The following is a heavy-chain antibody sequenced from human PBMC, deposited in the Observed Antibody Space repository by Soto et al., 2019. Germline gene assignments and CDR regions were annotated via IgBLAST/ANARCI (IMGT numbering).Heavy chain of an antibody. D-gene: IGHD1-1*01. CDR1: GGSFSGYY. CDR2: INHSGST. V-gene: IGHV4-34*01. J-gene: IGHJ5*02. CDR3: ARINDRKHNWFDP. Sequence: SETLSLTGAVYGGSFSGYYWSWIRQPPGKGLEWIGEINHSGSTNYNPSLKSRVTISVDTSKNQFSLKLSSVTAADAAVYYCARINDRKHNWFDPWGQGTLVTVSS.